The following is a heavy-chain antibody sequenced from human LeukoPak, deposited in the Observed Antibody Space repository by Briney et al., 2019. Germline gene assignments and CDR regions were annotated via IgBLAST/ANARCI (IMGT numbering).Heavy chain of an antibody. D-gene: IGHD3-3*01. CDR2: INSDGSST. J-gene: IGHJ3*02. CDR1: EFTFSSYW. Sequence: PGGSLRLSCAASEFTFSSYWMHWVRQAPGKGLVWVSRINSDGSSTTNADSVKGRFTISRDNAKNTLYLQMNGLRAEDTAVYYCARGFTIFGVVNDAFDIWGQGTMVTVSS. CDR3: ARGFTIFGVVNDAFDI. V-gene: IGHV3-74*03.